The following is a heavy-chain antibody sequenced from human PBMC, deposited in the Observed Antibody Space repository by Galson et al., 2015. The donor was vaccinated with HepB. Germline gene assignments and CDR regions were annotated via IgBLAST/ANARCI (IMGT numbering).Heavy chain of an antibody. J-gene: IGHJ4*02. CDR2: INHSGST. D-gene: IGHD5-24*01. CDR1: GGSFSGYY. V-gene: IGHV4-34*01. Sequence: ETLSLTCAVYGGSFSGYYWSWIRQPPGKGLEWIGEINHSGSTNYNPSLKSRVTISVDTSKNQFSLKLSSVTAADTAVYYCARAGLQLRFDYWGQGTLVTVSS. CDR3: ARAGLQLRFDY.